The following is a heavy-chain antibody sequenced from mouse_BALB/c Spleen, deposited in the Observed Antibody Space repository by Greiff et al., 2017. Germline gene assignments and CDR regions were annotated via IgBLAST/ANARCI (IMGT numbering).Heavy chain of an antibody. CDR1: GYTFTSYW. J-gene: IGHJ3*01. D-gene: IGHD2-10*02. CDR2: INPSTGYT. Sequence: VQLQQSGAELAKPGASVKMSCKASGYTFTSYWMHWVKQRPGQGLEWIGYINPSTGYTEYNQKFKDKATLTADKSSSTAYMQLSSLTSEDSAVYYCARSEYGNYWFAYWGQGTLVTVSA. CDR3: ARSEYGNYWFAY. V-gene: IGHV1-7*01.